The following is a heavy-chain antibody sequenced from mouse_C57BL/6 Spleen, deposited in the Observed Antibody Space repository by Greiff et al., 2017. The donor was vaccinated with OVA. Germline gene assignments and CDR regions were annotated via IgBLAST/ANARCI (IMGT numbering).Heavy chain of an antibody. J-gene: IGHJ2*01. CDR3: ARNNYGSREGYFDY. D-gene: IGHD1-1*01. Sequence: VKLVESGPGLVQPSQSLSITCTVSGFSLTSYGVHWVRQSPGKGLEWLGVIWSGGSTDYNAAFISRLSISKDNSKSQVFFKMNSLQADDTAIYYCARNNYGSREGYFDYWGQGTTLTVSS. V-gene: IGHV2-2*01. CDR2: IWSGGST. CDR1: GFSLTSYG.